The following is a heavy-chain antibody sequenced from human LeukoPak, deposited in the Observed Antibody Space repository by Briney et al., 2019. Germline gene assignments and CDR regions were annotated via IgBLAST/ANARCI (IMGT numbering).Heavy chain of an antibody. D-gene: IGHD6-13*01. CDR1: GGSISSYY. Sequence: PSETLSLTCTVSGGSISSYYWHWIRQPPGKGLEWIGYIYYSGSTNYNPSLKSRVTISVDTSKNQFSLKLSSVTAADTAVYYCARGTAAAGGIFDYWGQGTLVTVSS. CDR2: IYYSGST. V-gene: IGHV4-59*12. CDR3: ARGTAAAGGIFDY. J-gene: IGHJ4*02.